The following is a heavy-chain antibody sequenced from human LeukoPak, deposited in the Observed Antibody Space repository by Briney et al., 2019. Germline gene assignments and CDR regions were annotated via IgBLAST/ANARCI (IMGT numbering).Heavy chain of an antibody. CDR1: GGSFSGYY. CDR3: ARLKGGYDFWNGAQRPYGMDV. CDR2: INHSGST. J-gene: IGHJ6*02. Sequence: PSETLSLTCAVYGGSFSGYYWSWIRQPPGKGLEWIGEINHSGSTNYNPSLKSRVTISVDTSKNQFSLKLSSVTAADTAVYYCARLKGGYDFWNGAQRPYGMDVWGQGTTVTVSS. V-gene: IGHV4-34*01. D-gene: IGHD3-3*01.